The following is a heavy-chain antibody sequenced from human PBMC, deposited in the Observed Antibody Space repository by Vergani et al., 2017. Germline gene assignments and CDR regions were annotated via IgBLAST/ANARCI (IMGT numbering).Heavy chain of an antibody. V-gene: IGHV3-15*01. Sequence: EVQLVESGGGLVKPGGSLRLSCAASGFIFSNAWMSWVRQAPGKGLEWVGRIKSKTDGGTTDYAAPVKGRFTISRDDSKNTLYLQMNSLKTEDTAVYYCTTVCYGGYDWDFDYWGQGTLVTVSS. D-gene: IGHD5-12*01. CDR2: IKSKTDGGTT. J-gene: IGHJ4*02. CDR3: TTVCYGGYDWDFDY. CDR1: GFIFSNAW.